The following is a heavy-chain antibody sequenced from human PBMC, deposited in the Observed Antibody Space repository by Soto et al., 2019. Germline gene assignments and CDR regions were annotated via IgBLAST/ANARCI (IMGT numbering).Heavy chain of an antibody. V-gene: IGHV3-9*01. CDR2: INWNSGFI. Sequence: EVQLVESGGGLVQPGRSLRLSCAAAGFTFNDYAMHWVRQAPGKGLEWVSGINWNSGFIVYADSVKGRFTISGANPKNSLYLQMNSLRPEDTAFYFCAKDMGHGDFSLVAGFAYWGLGTLVTVSS. J-gene: IGHJ4*02. D-gene: IGHD4-17*01. CDR1: GFTFNDYA. CDR3: AKDMGHGDFSLVAGFAY.